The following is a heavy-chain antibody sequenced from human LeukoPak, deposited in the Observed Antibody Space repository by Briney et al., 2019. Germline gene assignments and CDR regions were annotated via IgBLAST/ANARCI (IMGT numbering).Heavy chain of an antibody. CDR3: ATGYCSSTSCSMYDY. CDR1: GYTFTSYG. V-gene: IGHV1-18*01. CDR2: ISAYNGNT. D-gene: IGHD2-2*01. Sequence: ASVKVSCKASGYTFTSYGISWVRQAPGQGLEWMGWISAYNGNTNYAQKLQGRVTMTTDTSTSTAYMELRSLRSDDTAVYYCATGYCSSTSCSMYDYWGQGTLVTVSS. J-gene: IGHJ4*02.